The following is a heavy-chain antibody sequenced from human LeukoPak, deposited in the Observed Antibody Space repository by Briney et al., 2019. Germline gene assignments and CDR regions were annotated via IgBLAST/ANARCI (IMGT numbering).Heavy chain of an antibody. CDR1: GFTFSSFS. CDR3: ARWTPTYGDHYYWYFDL. CDR2: ISGDGSDT. J-gene: IGHJ2*01. D-gene: IGHD4-17*01. V-gene: IGHV3-74*03. Sequence: GGSLRLSCAASGFTFSSFSMHWARHAPGKGLVWVSHISGDGSDTKYADSVKGRFTISRDNAKSTMYLQMNSLRAEDTAVYYCARWTPTYGDHYYWYFDLWGRGTLVTVSA.